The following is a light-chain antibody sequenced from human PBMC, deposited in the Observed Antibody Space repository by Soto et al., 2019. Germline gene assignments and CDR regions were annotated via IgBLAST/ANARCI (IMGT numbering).Light chain of an antibody. CDR2: DVS. J-gene: IGLJ1*01. CDR1: SSDVGGYNY. Sequence: SALAQPPSASGSPGQSVTISCTGTSSDVGGYNYVSWYLQHPGKAPKVMIYDVSKRPSGVPDRFSGSKSGNTASLTISGLQSEDEADYYCCSFAGNYIYVFGTGTKVTVL. V-gene: IGLV2-11*01. CDR3: CSFAGNYIYV.